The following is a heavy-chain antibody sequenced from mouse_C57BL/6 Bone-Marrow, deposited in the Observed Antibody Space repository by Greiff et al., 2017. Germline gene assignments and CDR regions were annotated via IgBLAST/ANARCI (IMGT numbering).Heavy chain of an antibody. J-gene: IGHJ1*03. V-gene: IGHV14-4*01. Sequence: VQLQQSGAELVRPGASVKLSCTASGFNIKDDYMHWVKQRPEQGLEWIGWIDPENGDTEYASKFQGKATITADTSSNTAYLQRSSLTSEDTAVYYSTTGDGYGYFDFWGTGTAVTVSS. CDR3: TTGDGYGYFDF. CDR1: GFNIKDDY. D-gene: IGHD2-3*01. CDR2: IDPENGDT.